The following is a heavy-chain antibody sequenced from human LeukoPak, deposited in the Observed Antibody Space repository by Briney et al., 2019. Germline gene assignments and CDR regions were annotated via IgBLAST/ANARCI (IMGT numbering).Heavy chain of an antibody. D-gene: IGHD5-24*01. CDR2: INPSGGST. CDR3: ARPTITASFDI. J-gene: IGHJ3*02. CDR1: GYTFTSYG. V-gene: IGHV1-46*01. Sequence: GASVKVSCKASGYTFTSYGISWVRQAPGQGLEWMGIINPSGGSTSYAQKFQGRVTMTRDTSTSTVYMELSSLRSEDTAVYYCARPTITASFDIWGQGTMVTVSS.